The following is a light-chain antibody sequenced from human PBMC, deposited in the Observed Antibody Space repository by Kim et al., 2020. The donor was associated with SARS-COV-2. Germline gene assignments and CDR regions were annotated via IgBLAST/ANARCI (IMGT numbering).Light chain of an antibody. J-gene: IGLJ2*01. CDR2: AKT. CDR1: SLRTES. V-gene: IGLV3-19*01. Sequence: ALGQTDRMSCQVDSLRTESASWCQQKPGQAAVLVIFAKTYRPSGIPDRFSGSSSVNTASLTITETQAEDVANYYFNSRDISAHHVIFGGGTQLTFL. CDR3: NSRDISAHHVI.